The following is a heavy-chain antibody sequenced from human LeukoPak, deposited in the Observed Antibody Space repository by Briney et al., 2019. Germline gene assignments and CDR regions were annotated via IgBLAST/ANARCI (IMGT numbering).Heavy chain of an antibody. Sequence: GGSLRPSWAASGFTSSRYCMDCVRQAPGKGLEWVSSVSVSSSYLFFADSVKGRFTISRDNTKNSLYLQMNSLRAEDTAVYYCAKGPRALEHSTQRFDNWGQGTLVTVSS. J-gene: IGHJ4*02. CDR1: GFTSSRYC. D-gene: IGHD1/OR15-1a*01. CDR2: VSVSSSYL. V-gene: IGHV3-21*04. CDR3: AKGPRALEHSTQRFDN.